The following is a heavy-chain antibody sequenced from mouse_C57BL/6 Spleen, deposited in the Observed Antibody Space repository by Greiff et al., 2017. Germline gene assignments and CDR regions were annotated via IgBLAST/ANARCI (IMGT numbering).Heavy chain of an antibody. CDR2: SRNKANDYTT. V-gene: IGHV7-1*01. D-gene: IGHD1-1*01. CDR3: ARDYYYGSSYWYFDV. J-gene: IGHJ1*03. Sequence: DVKLVESGGGLVQSGRSLRLSCATSGFTFSDFYMEWVRQAPGKGLEWIAASRNKANDYTTEYSASVKGRFIVSRDTSQSILYLQMNALRAEDTAIYYCARDYYYGSSYWYFDVWGTGTTVTVSS. CDR1: GFTFSDFY.